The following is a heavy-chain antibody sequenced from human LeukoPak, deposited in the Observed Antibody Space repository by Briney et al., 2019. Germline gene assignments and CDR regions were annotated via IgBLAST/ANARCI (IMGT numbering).Heavy chain of an antibody. J-gene: IGHJ3*02. CDR3: AKALRFLEWLGAFDI. CDR2: IRYDGSNK. CDR1: GFTFSSYG. Sequence: GGSLRLSCAASGFTFSSYGMHWVRQAPGKGLEWVAFIRYDGSNKYYADSVKGRFTISRDNSKNTLYLQMNSLRAEDTAVYYCAKALRFLEWLGAFDIWGQGTMVTVSS. V-gene: IGHV3-30*02. D-gene: IGHD3-3*01.